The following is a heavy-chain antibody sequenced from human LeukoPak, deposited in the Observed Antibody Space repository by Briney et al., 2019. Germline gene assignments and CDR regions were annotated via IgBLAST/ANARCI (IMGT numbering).Heavy chain of an antibody. CDR1: GFTFSSYG. CDR3: AKDLEGGSYYGY. Sequence: PGGSLRLSCAASGFTFSSYGMHWVPQAPGKGLEWVAVIWYDGSNKYYADSVKGRFTISRDNSKNTLYLQMNSLRAEDTTVYYCAKDLEGGSYYGYWGQGTLVTVSS. V-gene: IGHV3-33*06. J-gene: IGHJ4*02. D-gene: IGHD1-26*01. CDR2: IWYDGSNK.